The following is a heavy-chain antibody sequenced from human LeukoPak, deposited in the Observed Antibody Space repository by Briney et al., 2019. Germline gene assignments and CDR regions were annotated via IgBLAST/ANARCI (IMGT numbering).Heavy chain of an antibody. CDR1: GFTFSSYG. Sequence: GGSLRLSCAASGFTFSSYGMHWVRQAPGKGLEWVAVIWYDGSNKYYADSVKGRFTISRDNSKNTLYLRMNSLRAEDTAVYYCAKDRNYMDVWGKGTTVTVSS. CDR2: IWYDGSNK. V-gene: IGHV3-33*06. CDR3: AKDRNYMDV. J-gene: IGHJ6*03.